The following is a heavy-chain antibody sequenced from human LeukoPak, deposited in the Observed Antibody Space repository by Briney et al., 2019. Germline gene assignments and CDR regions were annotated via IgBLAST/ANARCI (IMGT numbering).Heavy chain of an antibody. CDR2: INHNSGGT. CDR1: GYTFTGYY. V-gene: IGHV1-2*02. Sequence: GASVKVSCKASGYTFTGYYMHWVRQAPGQGLEWMGWINHNSGGTNYAQKLQGRVTMTRDTSISTAYMELSRLRSDDTAVYYCASSDYYDSSGPDYWGQGTLVTVSS. D-gene: IGHD3-22*01. CDR3: ASSDYYDSSGPDY. J-gene: IGHJ4*02.